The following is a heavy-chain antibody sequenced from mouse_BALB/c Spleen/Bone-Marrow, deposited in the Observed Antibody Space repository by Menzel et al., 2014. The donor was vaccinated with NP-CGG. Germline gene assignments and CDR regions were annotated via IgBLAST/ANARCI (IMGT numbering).Heavy chain of an antibody. CDR1: GYTFTDYW. CDR3: ARSDYRYDPFAY. V-gene: IGHV1-69*01. CDR2: IDTSDSYT. D-gene: IGHD2-14*01. J-gene: IGHJ3*01. Sequence: QVQLKESGAKLVMPGASVKMSCKASGYTFTDYWMHWVKQRPGQGLEWIGAIDTSDSYTSYNQKFKGKATLTVDESSSTAYMQLSSLTSEDSAVYYCARSDYRYDPFAYWGQGTLVTVSA.